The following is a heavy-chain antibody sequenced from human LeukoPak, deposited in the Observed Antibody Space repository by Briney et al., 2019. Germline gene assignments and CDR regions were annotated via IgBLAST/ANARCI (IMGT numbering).Heavy chain of an antibody. CDR2: ISSSGSYI. Sequence: GGSLRLSCAAFGFTFSSYTMNWVRQAPGKGLEWVSYISSSGSYIYYADSLKGRFTISRDNAKNSLYLQMNSVRAEDTAVYYCARPGYSGYIIGYYFDYWGQGTLLTVSS. CDR1: GFTFSSYT. D-gene: IGHD5-12*01. V-gene: IGHV3-21*06. J-gene: IGHJ4*02. CDR3: ARPGYSGYIIGYYFDY.